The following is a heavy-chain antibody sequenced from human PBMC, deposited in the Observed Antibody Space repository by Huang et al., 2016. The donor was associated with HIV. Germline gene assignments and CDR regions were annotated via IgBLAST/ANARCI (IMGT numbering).Heavy chain of an antibody. V-gene: IGHV1-69*01. Sequence: QVHLVQSGAEVKKPGSSVKVSCKASGDSFTSLPINWVRQAPGQWLEWMGGLVRMLVSATYEQKFRGRVTISADESTSTSYMELSRLRSDDTAMYYCATSTPMLGESGGWSGKVVITENVPYVDWGQGTLVTVSS. D-gene: IGHD3-22*01. CDR1: GDSFTSLP. CDR3: ATSTPMLGESGGWSGKVVITENVPYVD. J-gene: IGHJ4*02. CDR2: LVRMLVSA.